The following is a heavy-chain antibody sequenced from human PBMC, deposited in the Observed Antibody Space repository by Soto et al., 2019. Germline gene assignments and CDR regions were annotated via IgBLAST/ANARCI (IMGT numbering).Heavy chain of an antibody. D-gene: IGHD6-6*01. CDR3: TREQLANDAFDI. Sequence: GGSLRLSCTASGFTLGDYAMSWFRQAPGKGLEWVGFIRSKAYGGTTEYAASVKGRFTISRDDSKSIAYLQMNSLKTEDTAVYYCTREQLANDAFDIWGQGTMVTVSS. CDR1: GFTLGDYA. J-gene: IGHJ3*02. V-gene: IGHV3-49*03. CDR2: IRSKAYGGTT.